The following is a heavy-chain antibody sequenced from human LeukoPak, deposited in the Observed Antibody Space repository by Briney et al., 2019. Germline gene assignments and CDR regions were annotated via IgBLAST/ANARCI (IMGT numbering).Heavy chain of an antibody. D-gene: IGHD5-18*01. CDR1: GGSFSGYS. V-gene: IGHV4-34*01. Sequence: SETLSLTCAVYGGSFSGYSWNWIRQPPVKGLEWIGEIYHSGSTNYNPSLKSRVTISVDKSKNQFSLKLSSVTAADTAVYYCARNGDTSHNYWGQGTLVTVSS. J-gene: IGHJ4*02. CDR2: IYHSGST. CDR3: ARNGDTSHNY.